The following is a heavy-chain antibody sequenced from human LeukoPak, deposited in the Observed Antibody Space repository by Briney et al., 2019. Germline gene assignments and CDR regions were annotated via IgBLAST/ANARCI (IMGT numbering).Heavy chain of an antibody. CDR1: GFTFSSYS. CDR3: ARDWMEGDQPQNNWFDP. CDR2: ISSSSSTI. V-gene: IGHV3-48*01. D-gene: IGHD2-2*01. Sequence: PGGSLRPSCAASGFTFSSYSMNWVRQAPGKGLEWVSYISSSSSTIYYADSVKGRFTISRDNAKNSLYLQVNSLRAEDTAVYYCARDWMEGDQPQNNWFDPWGQGTLVTVSS. J-gene: IGHJ5*02.